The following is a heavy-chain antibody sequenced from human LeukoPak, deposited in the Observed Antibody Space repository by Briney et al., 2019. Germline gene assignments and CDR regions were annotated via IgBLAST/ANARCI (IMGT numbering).Heavy chain of an antibody. CDR1: GFTFSNYA. J-gene: IGHJ6*03. V-gene: IGHV3-30-3*01. D-gene: IGHD6-13*01. CDR2: ISFDGSNK. CDR3: ARDAGSYYYYYYMDV. Sequence: GRSLRLSCAASGFTFSNYAMHWVRQAPGKGLEWVAVISFDGSNKYYADSVKGRFTISRDNSKNTLYLQMNSLRAEDTAVYYCARDAGSYYYYYYMDVWGKGTTVTVSS.